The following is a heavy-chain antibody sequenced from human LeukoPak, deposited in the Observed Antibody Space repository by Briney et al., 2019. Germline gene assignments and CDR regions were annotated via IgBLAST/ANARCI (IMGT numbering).Heavy chain of an antibody. CDR2: ISSSSSYI. D-gene: IGHD3-3*01. CDR1: GFTFSSYS. V-gene: IGHV3-21*01. Sequence: GGSLRLSCAASGFTFSSYSMNWVRQAPGKGLEWVSSISSSSSYIYYADSVKGRFTISRDNAKNSLYLQMNSLRAEDTAVYYCARDNRFGVVILDFDYWGQGTLVTVSS. J-gene: IGHJ4*02. CDR3: ARDNRFGVVILDFDY.